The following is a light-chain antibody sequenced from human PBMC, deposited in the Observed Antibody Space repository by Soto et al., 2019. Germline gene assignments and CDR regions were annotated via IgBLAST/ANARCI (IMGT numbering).Light chain of an antibody. CDR2: AAS. Sequence: MTQSPSSVSASVGDRVTITCRASQGISSLLAWYQQKPGQAPRVLIYAASTRATGIPDRFSGSGSGTEFTLTISSLHSEDFGVYYCQQYDNWWTFGQGTKVDIK. CDR3: QQYDNWWT. V-gene: IGKV3-15*01. CDR1: QGISSL. J-gene: IGKJ1*01.